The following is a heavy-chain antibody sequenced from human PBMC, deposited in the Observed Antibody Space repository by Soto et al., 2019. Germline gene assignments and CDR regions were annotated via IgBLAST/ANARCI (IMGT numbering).Heavy chain of an antibody. CDR3: ARLSFSYGVDV. CDR2: IDYNGVT. V-gene: IGHV4-39*02. CDR1: GGSVSSNDYY. Sequence: SETLSLTCSVSGGSVSSNDYYWGWIRQPPAKGLEWIGNIDYNGVTSYNPSLKTRLTISRDKFKNHFSLNLTSVTAADTAVYYCARLSFSYGVDVWGQGTTVTVSS. J-gene: IGHJ6*02.